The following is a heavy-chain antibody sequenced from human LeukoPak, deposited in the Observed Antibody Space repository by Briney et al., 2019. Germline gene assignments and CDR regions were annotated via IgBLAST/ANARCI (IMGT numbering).Heavy chain of an antibody. Sequence: SETLSLTCTVSGGSISSSSYYWGWIRQPPGKGLEWIGSTYYSGSTYYNPSLKSRVTISVDTSKNQFSLKLSSVTAADTAVYYCATSPYNWNYVFDYWGQGTLVTVSS. CDR2: TYYSGST. CDR3: ATSPYNWNYVFDY. V-gene: IGHV4-39*07. J-gene: IGHJ4*02. D-gene: IGHD1-7*01. CDR1: GGSISSSSYY.